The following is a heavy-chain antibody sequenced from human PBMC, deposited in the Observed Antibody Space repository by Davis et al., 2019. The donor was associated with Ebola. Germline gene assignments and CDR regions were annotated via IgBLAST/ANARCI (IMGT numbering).Heavy chain of an antibody. CDR1: GYTFISYD. V-gene: IGHV1-18*01. J-gene: IGHJ4*02. CDR2: INPHNGNT. CDR3: ARAQFPTTSDH. Sequence: ASVKVSCKASGYTFISYDIHWVRQAAGQGLEWMGWINPHNGNTNYAQNVQGRVIMTSDTATTTAYMEVGSLRSDDTAVYYCARAQFPTTSDHWGQGTLVTVSS. D-gene: IGHD1-1*01.